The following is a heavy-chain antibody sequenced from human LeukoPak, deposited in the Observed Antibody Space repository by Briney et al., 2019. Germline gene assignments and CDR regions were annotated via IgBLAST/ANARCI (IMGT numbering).Heavy chain of an antibody. CDR3: ARRVTTVLNWFDP. J-gene: IGHJ5*02. CDR2: IYYSGST. CDR1: GGSISSGGYY. V-gene: IGHV4-31*03. Sequence: PSQTLSLTCTVSGGSISSGGYYWSWIRQHPGKGLEWIGYIYYSGSTYYNPSLKSRVTISVDTSNNQFSLKLSSVTAADTAVYYCARRVTTVLNWFDPWGQGTLVTVSS. D-gene: IGHD4-17*01.